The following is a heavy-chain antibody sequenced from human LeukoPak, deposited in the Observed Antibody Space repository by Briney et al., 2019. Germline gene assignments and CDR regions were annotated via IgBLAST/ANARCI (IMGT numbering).Heavy chain of an antibody. J-gene: IGHJ4*02. CDR2: IYPGDSDT. CDR1: GYSFTSYW. V-gene: IGHV5-51*01. Sequence: GESRKISCKGSGYSFTSYWIGWVRQMPGKGLEWMGIIYPGDSDTRYSPSFQGQVTITADKSISTAYLQWSSLKASDTAMYYCARHMPYSSGWYDGHYFDYWGQGTLVSDSS. D-gene: IGHD6-19*01. CDR3: ARHMPYSSGWYDGHYFDY.